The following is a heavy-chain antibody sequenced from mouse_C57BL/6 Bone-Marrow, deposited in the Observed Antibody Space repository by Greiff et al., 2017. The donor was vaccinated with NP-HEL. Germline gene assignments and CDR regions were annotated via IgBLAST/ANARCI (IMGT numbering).Heavy chain of an antibody. CDR2: IDPSDSET. V-gene: IGHV1-52*01. CDR3: ARPIYYGNYRYAMDY. Sequence: QVHVKQPGAELVRPGSSVKLSCKASGYTFTSYWMHWVKQRPIQGLEWIGNIDPSDSETHYNQKFKDKATLTVDKSSSTAYMQLSSLTSEDSAVYYCARPIYYGNYRYAMDYWGQGTSVPVSS. D-gene: IGHD2-1*01. J-gene: IGHJ4*01. CDR1: GYTFTSYW.